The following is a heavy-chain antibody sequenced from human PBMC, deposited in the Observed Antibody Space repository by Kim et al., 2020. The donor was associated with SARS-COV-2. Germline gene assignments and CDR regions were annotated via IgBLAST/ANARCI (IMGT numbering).Heavy chain of an antibody. CDR1: GFTFTSSA. Sequence: SVKVSCKASGFTFTSSAMQWVRQARGQRLEWIGWIVVGSGNTNYAQKFQERVTITRDMSTSTAYMELSSLRSEDTAVYYCAASFDLYYYYGMDVWGQGTTVTVSS. CDR3: AASFDLYYYYGMDV. CDR2: IVVGSGNT. D-gene: IGHD3-9*01. J-gene: IGHJ6*02. V-gene: IGHV1-58*02.